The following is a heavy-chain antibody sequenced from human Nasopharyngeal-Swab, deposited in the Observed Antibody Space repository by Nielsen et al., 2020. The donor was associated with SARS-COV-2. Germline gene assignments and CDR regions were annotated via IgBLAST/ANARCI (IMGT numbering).Heavy chain of an antibody. CDR1: GFTLSSYG. J-gene: IGHJ6*04. Sequence: GESLKISCAASGFTLSSYGMHWVRQAPGKGLEWVAVMWYDGGNKYYADSVKGRFTISRDNSKNTLYLQMNSLRAEDTAVYYCARSYWGAEDVWGKGTTVTVSS. CDR3: ARSYWGAEDV. D-gene: IGHD7-27*01. V-gene: IGHV3-33*01. CDR2: MWYDGGNK.